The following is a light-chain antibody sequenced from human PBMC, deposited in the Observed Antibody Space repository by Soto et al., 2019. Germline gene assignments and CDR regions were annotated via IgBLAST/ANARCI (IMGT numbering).Light chain of an antibody. J-gene: IGKJ2*01. CDR2: GAS. CDR1: QSVSSN. V-gene: IGKV3-15*01. CDR3: QQYNNWPQT. Sequence: EIVMPQSPATLSVSPGERATLSCRASQSVSSNLAWYQQKPGQAPRLLIYGASTRANGIPARFSGSGSGTEFTLTISSLQSEDFAVYYCQQYNNWPQTFSQGTKLEIK.